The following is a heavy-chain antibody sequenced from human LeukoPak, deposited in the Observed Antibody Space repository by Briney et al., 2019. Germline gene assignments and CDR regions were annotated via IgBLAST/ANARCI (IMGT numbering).Heavy chain of an antibody. Sequence: SETLSLTCTVSGGSINSTSNYWGWIRQPPGKGLEWIGYIYYSGSTNYNPSLKSRVTISVDTSKNQFSLKLSSVTAADTAVYYCASRSRDGYYYYGMDVWGQGTTVTVSS. CDR2: IYYSGST. CDR1: GGSINSTSNY. J-gene: IGHJ6*02. D-gene: IGHD2-21*02. CDR3: ASRSRDGYYYYGMDV. V-gene: IGHV4-61*05.